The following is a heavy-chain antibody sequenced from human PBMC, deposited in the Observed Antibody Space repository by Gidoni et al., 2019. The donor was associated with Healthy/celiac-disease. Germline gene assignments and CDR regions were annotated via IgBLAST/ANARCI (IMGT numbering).Heavy chain of an antibody. CDR3: AKDKVAVAGAFDI. Sequence: EVQLVESGGGLVQPGRSLRLSCAASGFTFDDYAMHWVRQAPGKGLEWVSGISWNSGSIGYADSVKGRFTISRDNAKNSLYLQMNSLRAEDTALYYCAKDKVAVAGAFDIWGQGTMVTVSS. V-gene: IGHV3-9*01. CDR1: GFTFDDYA. D-gene: IGHD6-19*01. CDR2: ISWNSGSI. J-gene: IGHJ3*02.